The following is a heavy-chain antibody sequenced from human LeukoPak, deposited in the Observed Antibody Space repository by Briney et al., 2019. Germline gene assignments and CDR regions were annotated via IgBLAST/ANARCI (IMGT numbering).Heavy chain of an antibody. V-gene: IGHV4-31*03. CDR1: GGSISSGGYY. J-gene: IGHJ4*02. CDR2: IYYSGGT. D-gene: IGHD3-22*01. CDR3: ARLHYYDSSGYYPDLDY. Sequence: SETLSLTCTVSGGSISSGGYYWSWIRQHPGKGLEWIGYIYYSGGTYYNPSLKSRVTISVDTSKNQFSLKLSSVTAADTAVYYCARLHYYDSSGYYPDLDYWGQGTLVTVSS.